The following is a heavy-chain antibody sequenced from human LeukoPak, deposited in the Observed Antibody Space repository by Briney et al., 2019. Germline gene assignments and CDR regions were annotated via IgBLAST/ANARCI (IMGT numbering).Heavy chain of an antibody. CDR2: ISSSSSYI. CDR1: GFTFSSYS. Sequence: GGSLGLSCAASGFTFSSYSMNWVRQAPGKGLEWVSSISSSSSYIYYADSVKGRFTISRDNAKNSLYLQMNSLRAEDTAVYYCATSDYGDYNFDYWGQGTLVTVSS. D-gene: IGHD4-17*01. CDR3: ATSDYGDYNFDY. V-gene: IGHV3-21*01. J-gene: IGHJ4*02.